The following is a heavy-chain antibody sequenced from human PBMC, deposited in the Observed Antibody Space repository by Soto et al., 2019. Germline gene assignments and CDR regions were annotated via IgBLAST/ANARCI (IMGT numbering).Heavy chain of an antibody. J-gene: IGHJ4*02. Sequence: QVQLVQSGAEVKKTGASVKVSCEAPGHYFSGYYMYWVRQAPGHGLEWMGWINLNSGGTNYAQKFQGRVTMTRDTSITTGYMEPRGLTSDDTAVCYCASSPPYYGISGYLEVWGLGTLVTVSS. CDR1: GHYFSGYY. D-gene: IGHD3-22*01. V-gene: IGHV1-2*02. CDR2: INLNSGGT. CDR3: ASSPPYYGISGYLEV.